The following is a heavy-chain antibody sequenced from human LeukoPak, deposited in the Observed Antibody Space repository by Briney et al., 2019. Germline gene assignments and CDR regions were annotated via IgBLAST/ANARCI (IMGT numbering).Heavy chain of an antibody. Sequence: PGGSLRLSCAASGFTFDDYAMHWVRQAPGKGLEWVSGISWNSGSIAYADSVKGRFTISRDNAKNSLYLQMNSLRAEDTALYYCAKEYSSSSWAYYYGMDVWGQGTTVTVSS. CDR2: ISWNSGSI. CDR3: AKEYSSSSWAYYYGMDV. D-gene: IGHD6-6*01. J-gene: IGHJ6*02. V-gene: IGHV3-9*01. CDR1: GFTFDDYA.